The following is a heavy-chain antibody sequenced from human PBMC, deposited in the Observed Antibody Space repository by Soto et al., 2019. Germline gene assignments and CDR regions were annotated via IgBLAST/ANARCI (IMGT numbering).Heavy chain of an antibody. CDR1: GGSISSYY. CDR2: IYYSGST. J-gene: IGHJ6*02. D-gene: IGHD3-3*01. Sequence: QVQLQESGPGLVKPSETLSLTCTVSGGSISSYYWSWIRQPPGKGLEWIGSIYYSGSTNYNSSLKSGATISVDTSKNRFSVKLSSVTFADTAVYYCARDLNDFGYYYYYYGIDVWCHGTTVTVSS. V-gene: IGHV4-59*01. CDR3: ARDLNDFGYYYYYYGIDV.